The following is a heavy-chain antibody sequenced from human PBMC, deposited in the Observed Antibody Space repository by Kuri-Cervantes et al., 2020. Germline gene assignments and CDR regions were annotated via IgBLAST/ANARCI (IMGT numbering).Heavy chain of an antibody. CDR3: ARGYCSSTSCSAGFDS. Sequence: ASVKVSCKASGYTFTSYDINWVRQATGQGLEWMGWMNPSTGKTGYPQKFQGRVSMTRNTSISTAYMELTSLKPEDTAVYYCARGYCSSTSCSAGFDSWGQGTLVTVSS. V-gene: IGHV1-8*02. CDR1: GYTFTSYD. D-gene: IGHD2-2*01. CDR2: MNPSTGKT. J-gene: IGHJ5*01.